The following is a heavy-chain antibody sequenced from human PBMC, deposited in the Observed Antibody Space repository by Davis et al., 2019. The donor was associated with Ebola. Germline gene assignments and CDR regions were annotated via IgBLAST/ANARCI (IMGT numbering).Heavy chain of an antibody. CDR2: ISGSGGST. CDR1: GFTFSSYA. D-gene: IGHD2-15*01. V-gene: IGHV3-23*01. Sequence: GESLNISCAASGFTFSSYAMSWVRQAPGKGLEWVSAISGSGGSTYYADSVKGRFTISRDNSKNTLYLQMNSLRAEDTAVYYCAKGGVVAAKSWGQGTLVTVSS. J-gene: IGHJ5*02. CDR3: AKGGVVAAKS.